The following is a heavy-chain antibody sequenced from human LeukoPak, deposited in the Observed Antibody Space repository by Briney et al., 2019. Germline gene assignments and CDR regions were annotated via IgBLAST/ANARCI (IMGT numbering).Heavy chain of an antibody. J-gene: IGHJ4*02. Sequence: SETLSLTCTVSGGSISTYYWSWIRRPPGKGLEWIGYIYYSGSTNYNPSLKSRVTISVDTSKNQFSLKLSSVTAADTAVYYCARTPPGGGSRDYWGQGTLVTVSS. V-gene: IGHV4-59*12. D-gene: IGHD3-16*01. CDR1: GGSISTYY. CDR2: IYYSGST. CDR3: ARTPPGGGSRDY.